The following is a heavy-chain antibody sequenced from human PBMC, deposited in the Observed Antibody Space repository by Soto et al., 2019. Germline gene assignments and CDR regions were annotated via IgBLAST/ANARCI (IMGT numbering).Heavy chain of an antibody. V-gene: IGHV3-9*01. CDR3: ASPGGGGTHFDY. Sequence: EVQLLESGGGLVQPGGSLRLSCAASGFTFNTYAMHWVRQAPGKGLEWVSGISWNSGSIGYADSVKGRFTISRDNAKNSLYLQMNSLRAEDTALYYCASPGGGGTHFDYWGQGTLVTVSS. CDR2: ISWNSGSI. D-gene: IGHD1-7*01. J-gene: IGHJ4*02. CDR1: GFTFNTYA.